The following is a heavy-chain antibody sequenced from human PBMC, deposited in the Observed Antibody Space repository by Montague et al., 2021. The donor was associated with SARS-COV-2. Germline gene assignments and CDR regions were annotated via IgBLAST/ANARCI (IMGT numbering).Heavy chain of an antibody. CDR3: ARGSGCSGSCYSEWDPYYYYGMDV. CDR1: GGSFSGYY. V-gene: IGHV4-34*01. J-gene: IGHJ6*02. Sequence: SETLSLTCAVYGGSFSGYYWSWIRQPPGKGLEWIGEINHSGSTNYNPSLKSRVTISVDTSKNQFSLKLSSVTAADTAVYYCARGSGCSGSCYSEWDPYYYYGMDVWGQGTTVTVSS. CDR2: INHSGST. D-gene: IGHD2-15*01.